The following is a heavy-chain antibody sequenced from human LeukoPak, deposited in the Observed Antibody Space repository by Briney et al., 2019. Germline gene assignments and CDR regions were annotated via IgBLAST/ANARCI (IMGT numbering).Heavy chain of an antibody. CDR2: ILGSGGST. D-gene: IGHD3-9*01. CDR1: GLTFSSYA. CDR3: AKDLGKSNYDSLTGYFFDH. J-gene: IGHJ4*02. V-gene: IGHV3-23*01. Sequence: PGGSLRLSCAASGLTFSSYAMSWVRQAPGKGLEWVSGILGSGGSTYYADSVKGRFTISRDNSKNTLYLRMSSLRAEDTAVYYCAKDLGKSNYDSLTGYFFDHWGQGTLVTVSS.